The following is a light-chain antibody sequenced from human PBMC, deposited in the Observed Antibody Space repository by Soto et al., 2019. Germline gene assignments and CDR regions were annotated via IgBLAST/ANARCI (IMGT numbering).Light chain of an antibody. CDR1: QSVSNNY. CDR2: GAS. J-gene: IGKJ1*01. V-gene: IGKV3-20*01. CDR3: QQYGSSGT. Sequence: EIVLTQSPGTLSLSPGERATLSCRASQSVSNNYLAWYQQKPGQAPRLLIYGASTRATGVPARFGGSGSGTDFTLTISRLEPEDFAVYYCQQYGSSGTFGQGTKVDIK.